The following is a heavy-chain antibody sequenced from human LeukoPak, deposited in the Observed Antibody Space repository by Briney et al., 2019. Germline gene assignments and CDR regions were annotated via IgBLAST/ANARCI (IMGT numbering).Heavy chain of an antibody. Sequence: GGSLRLSCAASGFTFSSYAMSWVREAPARGLEWVSSPRGNGDTFYADSVKGRFTLSSDTSRNTVYFQLNNLRVEDTAIYYCARASWVSSTDAVRWGQGTLVTVSS. CDR3: ARASWVSSTDAVR. D-gene: IGHD3-16*01. V-gene: IGHV3-23*01. J-gene: IGHJ4*02. CDR1: GFTFSSYA. CDR2: PRGNGDT.